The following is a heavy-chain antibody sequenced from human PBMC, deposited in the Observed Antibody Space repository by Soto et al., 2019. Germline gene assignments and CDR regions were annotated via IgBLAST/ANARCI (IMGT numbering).Heavy chain of an antibody. Sequence: GGSLKLSCAASGFTFSSYGMHWVRQAPGKGLEWVAVISYDGSNKYYADSVKGRFTISRDNSKNTLYLQMNSLRAEDTAVYYCAKASPWSDPWGQGTLVTVYS. CDR2: ISYDGSNK. J-gene: IGHJ5*02. V-gene: IGHV3-30*18. CDR3: AKASPWSDP. CDR1: GFTFSSYG.